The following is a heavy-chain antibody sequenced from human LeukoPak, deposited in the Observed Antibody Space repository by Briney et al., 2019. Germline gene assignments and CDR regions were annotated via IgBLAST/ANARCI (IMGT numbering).Heavy chain of an antibody. CDR2: ISGSGGST. CDR1: GFTFSSYA. J-gene: IGHJ4*02. Sequence: GGSLRLSCAASGFTFSSYAMSWVRQAPGKGLEWVSAISGSGGSTYYADSVKGRSIISSDNSKNTLHLQSNSTRAEDTAVYYCAKSYYASSGYYMYWGQGTLVTVSS. D-gene: IGHD3-22*01. CDR3: AKSYYASSGYYMY. V-gene: IGHV3-23*01.